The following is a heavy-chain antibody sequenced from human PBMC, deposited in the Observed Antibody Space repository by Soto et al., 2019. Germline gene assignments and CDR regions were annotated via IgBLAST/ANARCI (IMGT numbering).Heavy chain of an antibody. Sequence: GESLKISCKASGYIVSIYWIGWVRQMPGKGLEWMGIIYPGDSDTRYNPSFQGQVTISVDKSTSTAYLKWNSLKASDTAMYFCARPEIPPRSSDYNYPFAHWGQETLVTVSS. CDR1: GYIVSIYW. V-gene: IGHV5-51*01. D-gene: IGHD3-22*01. J-gene: IGHJ4*02. CDR2: IYPGDSDT. CDR3: ARPEIPPRSSDYNYPFAH.